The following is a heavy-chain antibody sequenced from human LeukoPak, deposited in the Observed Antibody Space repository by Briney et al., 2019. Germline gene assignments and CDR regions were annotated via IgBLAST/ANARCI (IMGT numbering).Heavy chain of an antibody. V-gene: IGHV3-30-3*01. J-gene: IGHJ6*02. CDR1: GFTFSSYA. CDR3: ARGTPSSSGWLYYGMDV. CDR2: ISYVGSNK. D-gene: IGHD6-19*01. Sequence: PGRSLRLSCAASGFTFSSYAMHWVRQAPGKGLEWVAVISYVGSNKYYADSVKGRFTISRDNSKNTLYLQMNSLRAEDTAVYYCARGTPSSSGWLYYGMDVWGQGTTVTVSS.